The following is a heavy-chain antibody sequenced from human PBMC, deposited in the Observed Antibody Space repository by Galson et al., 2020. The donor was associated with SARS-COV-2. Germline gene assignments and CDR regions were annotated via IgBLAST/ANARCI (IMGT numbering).Heavy chain of an antibody. D-gene: IGHD2-15*01. CDR1: GFTFTNYW. CDR2: TSSDGSST. CDR3: ARDKDRDAFDF. V-gene: IGHV3-74*01. Sequence: GGSLRLSCAASGFTFTNYWMSWVRQAPGKGLVWVSRTSSDGSSTSYADSVKGRLTISRDNAKNTLYLQMNGLRAEDTAIYYCARDKDRDAFDFRGQGTMVTVSS. J-gene: IGHJ3*01.